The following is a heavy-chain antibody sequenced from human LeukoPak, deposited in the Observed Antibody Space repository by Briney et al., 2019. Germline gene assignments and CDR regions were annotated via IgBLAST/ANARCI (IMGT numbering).Heavy chain of an antibody. D-gene: IGHD3-10*01. J-gene: IGHJ6*02. CDR2: IGTAGDT. Sequence: GGSLRLSCAASGFTFSSYAMSWVRQAPGKGLEWVSAIGTAGDTYYPGSVKGRFTISRENAKNSLYLQMNSLRAGDTAVYYCARCGSGTLSKSSCYYYGMDVWGQGTTVTVSS. CDR1: GFTFSSYA. V-gene: IGHV3-13*01. CDR3: ARCGSGTLSKSSCYYYGMDV.